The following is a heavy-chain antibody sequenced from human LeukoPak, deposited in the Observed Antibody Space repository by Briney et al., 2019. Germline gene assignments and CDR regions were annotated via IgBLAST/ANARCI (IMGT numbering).Heavy chain of an antibody. CDR2: ISAYKGNT. D-gene: IGHD3-3*01. J-gene: IGHJ5*02. Sequence: ASVKVSCKASGYTFTSYGISWVRQAPGQGLEWMGWISAYKGNTNYAQKLQGRVTMTTDTSTSTAYMELRSLRSDDTAVYYCAREPSITIFGVVTSYNWFDPWGQGTLVTVSS. CDR1: GYTFTSYG. V-gene: IGHV1-18*01. CDR3: AREPSITIFGVVTSYNWFDP.